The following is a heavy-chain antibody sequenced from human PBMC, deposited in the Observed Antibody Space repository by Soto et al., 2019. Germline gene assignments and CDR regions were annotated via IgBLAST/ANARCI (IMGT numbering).Heavy chain of an antibody. D-gene: IGHD6-6*01. CDR3: GGGGLSGSSTFRSPYYVMAV. J-gene: IGHJ6*04. Sequence: QVQLVQSGAEVKKPGASVKVSCKASGYTFTSYDINWVRQATGQGLEWMGWMNPNSGNTGYAQKFQGRVTRPRNPSISTAYMGLSSLNSEDTAVYYCGGGGLSGSSTFRSPYYVMAVWGKGTTVTVPS. V-gene: IGHV1-8*01. CDR1: GYTFTSYD. CDR2: MNPNSGNT.